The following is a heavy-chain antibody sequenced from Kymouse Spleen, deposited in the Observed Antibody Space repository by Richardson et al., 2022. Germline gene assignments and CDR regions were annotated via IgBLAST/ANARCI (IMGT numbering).Heavy chain of an antibody. J-gene: IGHJ4*02. CDR3: ARDYYYGSGSRGYFDY. CDR1: GFTFSSYW. Sequence: EVQLVESGGGLVQPGGSLRLSCAASGFTFSSYWMSWVRQAPGKGLEWVANIKQDGSEKYYVDSVKGRFTISRDNAKNSLYLQMNSLRAEDTAVYYCARDYYYGSGSRGYFDYWGQGTLVTVSS. D-gene: IGHD3-10*01. V-gene: IGHV3-7*01. CDR2: IKQDGSEK.